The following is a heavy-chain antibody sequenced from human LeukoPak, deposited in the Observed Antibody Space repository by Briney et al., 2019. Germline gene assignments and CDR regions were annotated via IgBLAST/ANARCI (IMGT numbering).Heavy chain of an antibody. CDR2: INPNSGGT. J-gene: IGHJ4*02. CDR3: ARELGSSIGIAAAGCDY. Sequence: GASVKLSCKASGYTFTGYYMHWVRQAPGQGLEWMGWINPNSGGTNYAQKFQGRVTMTRDTSISTAYMELSRLRSDDTAVYYCARELGSSIGIAAAGCDYWGQGTLVTVSS. CDR1: GYTFTGYY. V-gene: IGHV1-2*02. D-gene: IGHD6-13*01.